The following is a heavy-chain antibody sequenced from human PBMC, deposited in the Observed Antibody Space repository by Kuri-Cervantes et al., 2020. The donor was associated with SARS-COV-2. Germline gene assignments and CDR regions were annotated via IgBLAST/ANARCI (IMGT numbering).Heavy chain of an antibody. CDR2: IYYSGTT. V-gene: IGHV4-59*12. Sequence: SETLSLTCTVSGGSISSYYWSWVRQPPGKGLEWIGYIYYSGTTESNPSLKSRVTMSVDASKNQFSLRLNSVTAADTAIYYCARDLWGGDYWGQGILVTVSS. J-gene: IGHJ4*02. D-gene: IGHD2-21*01. CDR3: ARDLWGGDY. CDR1: GGSISSYY.